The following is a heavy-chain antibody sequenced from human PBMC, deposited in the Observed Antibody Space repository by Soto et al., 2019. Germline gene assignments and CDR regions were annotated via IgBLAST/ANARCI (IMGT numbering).Heavy chain of an antibody. J-gene: IGHJ5*02. V-gene: IGHV1-18*01. D-gene: IGHD3-10*01. CDR3: ARRALMVRGVIVPPNLFDP. Sequence: QVQLVQSGAEVKKPGASVKVSCKASGYTFTSYGISWVRQAPGQGLEWMGWISAYNGNTNYAQKLQGRVTMTTDTSTSTAHMELRSLRSDDTAVYYCARRALMVRGVIVPPNLFDPWGQGTLVTVSS. CDR2: ISAYNGNT. CDR1: GYTFTSYG.